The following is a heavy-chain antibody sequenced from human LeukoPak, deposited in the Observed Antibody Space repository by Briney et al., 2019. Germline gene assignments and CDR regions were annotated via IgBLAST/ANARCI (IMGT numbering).Heavy chain of an antibody. CDR1: GGSISSYY. D-gene: IGHD1-1*01. Sequence: ASETLSLTCTASGGSISSYYWSWIRQPPGKGLEWIGSIYVSASTNYNPSLKSRVTISVDTSKNQFSLKLNSVTAADTAVYFCARVTGATPFDSWGQGTLVTVSS. CDR2: IYVSAST. J-gene: IGHJ4*02. CDR3: ARVTGATPFDS. V-gene: IGHV4-59*01.